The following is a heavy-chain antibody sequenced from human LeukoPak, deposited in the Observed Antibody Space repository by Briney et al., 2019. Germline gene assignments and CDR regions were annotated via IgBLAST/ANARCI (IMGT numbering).Heavy chain of an antibody. D-gene: IGHD3-3*01. CDR1: GGTFTTYE. V-gene: IGHV1-69*13. CDR3: ARVTLYDFWSGYYNWFDP. Sequence: SVKVSCKASGGTFTTYEINWVRQAPGQGLEWMGRIIPIFGTAKYARKFQGRVTITADESTSTAYMELSSLRSEDTAVYYCARVTLYDFWSGYYNWFDPWGQGTLVTVSS. J-gene: IGHJ5*02. CDR2: IIPIFGTA.